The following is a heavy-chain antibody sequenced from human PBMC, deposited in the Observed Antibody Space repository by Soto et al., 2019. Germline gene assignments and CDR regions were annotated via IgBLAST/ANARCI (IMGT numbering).Heavy chain of an antibody. D-gene: IGHD4-17*01. V-gene: IGHV4-4*02. CDR1: GGSISNNDW. J-gene: IGHJ2*01. CDR3: VIILRDDYDDGGYFEL. Sequence: QVQLQESGPGLVKPSGTLSLTCAVSGGSISNNDWWSWVRQSPGKGLEWIGEIYHTGSTNYNPSLKNRVTITVDKSQNQVSLRLTSVTAVDTAVYYCVIILRDDYDDGGYFELWGRGTLVTVSS. CDR2: IYHTGST.